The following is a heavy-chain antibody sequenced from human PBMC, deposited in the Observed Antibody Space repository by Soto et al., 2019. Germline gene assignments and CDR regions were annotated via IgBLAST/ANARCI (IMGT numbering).Heavy chain of an antibody. CDR2: VYYRGRS. CDR1: GGSVTNSSYY. D-gene: IGHD4-17*01. Sequence: SETLSLTCTVSGGSVTNSSYYWGWIRQSPGKGLEWIGSVYYRGRSYSKSSVKSRVTISVDTSKNRSSLSLNSVTASDTAVYFCVSQRTTVPTQAYFDYWGPGALVTVSS. J-gene: IGHJ4*02. V-gene: IGHV4-39*01. CDR3: VSQRTTVPTQAYFDY.